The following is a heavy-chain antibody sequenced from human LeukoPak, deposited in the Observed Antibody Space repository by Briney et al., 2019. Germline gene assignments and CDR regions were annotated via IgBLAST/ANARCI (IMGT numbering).Heavy chain of an antibody. J-gene: IGHJ4*02. V-gene: IGHV4-4*07. CDR1: GGSISYY. Sequence: SETLSLTCTVSGGSISYYWSWIRQPARKEVQGIGRVYTSGGTTSTTSLKIRVTFTVDTTRTQISLKLNTMTAADTAVSYCARTPPFWFGESWGRATLASVCS. CDR3: ARTPPFWFGES. D-gene: IGHD3-10*01. CDR2: VYTSGGT.